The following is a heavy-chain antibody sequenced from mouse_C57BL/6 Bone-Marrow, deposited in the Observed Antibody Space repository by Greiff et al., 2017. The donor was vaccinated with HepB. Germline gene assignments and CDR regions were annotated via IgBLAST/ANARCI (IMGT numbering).Heavy chain of an antibody. CDR3: ARYGNYPHFDY. V-gene: IGHV1-69*01. J-gene: IGHJ2*01. Sequence: QVQLQQPGAELVMPGASVKLSCKASGYTFTSYWMHWVKQRPGQGLEWIGEIDPSDSYTNYNQKFKGKSTLTVDKSSSTAYMQLSSLTCEDSAVYYCARYGNYPHFDYWGQGTTLTVSS. D-gene: IGHD2-1*01. CDR2: IDPSDSYT. CDR1: GYTFTSYW.